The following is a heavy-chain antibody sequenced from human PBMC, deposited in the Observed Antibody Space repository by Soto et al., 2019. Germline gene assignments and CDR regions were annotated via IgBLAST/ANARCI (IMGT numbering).Heavy chain of an antibody. CDR3: AGHDGIAVGAGVFDS. CDR1: GDSISYYY. J-gene: IGHJ5*01. Sequence: SETLSLSCTVSGDSISYYYWSWIRQSPGRGLEWIGYIYHGGSTDYNPSLESRVTISSDTSKSQFSLKLSSVSAADTAVYYCAGHDGIAVGAGVFDSWGHGALVTVSS. D-gene: IGHD6-25*01. CDR2: IYHGGST. V-gene: IGHV4-59*01.